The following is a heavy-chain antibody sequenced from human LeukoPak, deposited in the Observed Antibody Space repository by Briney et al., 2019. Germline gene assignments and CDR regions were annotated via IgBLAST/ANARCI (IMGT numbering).Heavy chain of an antibody. J-gene: IGHJ6*02. Sequence: GASVKVSCKASGYTFTSYDINWVRQATGQGLEWMGWMNPNSGNTGYAQKFQGRVTMTRNTSISTAYMELSSLRSEDTAVYYCARGVSSGWSDYYYYYGMDVWGQGTTVTVSS. CDR3: ARGVSSGWSDYYYYYGMDV. CDR2: MNPNSGNT. CDR1: GYTFTSYD. V-gene: IGHV1-8*01. D-gene: IGHD6-19*01.